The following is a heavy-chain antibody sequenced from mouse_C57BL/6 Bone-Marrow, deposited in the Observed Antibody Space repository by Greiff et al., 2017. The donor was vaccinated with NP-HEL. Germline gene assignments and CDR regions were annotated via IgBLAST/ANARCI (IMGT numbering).Heavy chain of an antibody. CDR3: VRDPPHYGSSPHWYFDV. V-gene: IGHV10-3*01. D-gene: IGHD1-1*01. Sequence: EVKLVESGGGLVQPKGSLKLSCAASGFTFNTYAMHWVRQAPGKGLEWVARIRSKSSNYATYYADSVKDRFTISRDDSQSMLYLQMNNLKTEDTAMYYCVRDPPHYGSSPHWYFDVWGTGTTVTVSS. CDR2: IRSKSSNYAT. J-gene: IGHJ1*03. CDR1: GFTFNTYA.